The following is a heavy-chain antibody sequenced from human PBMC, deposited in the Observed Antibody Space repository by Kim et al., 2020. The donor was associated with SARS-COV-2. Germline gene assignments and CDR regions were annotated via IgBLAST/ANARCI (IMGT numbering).Heavy chain of an antibody. J-gene: IGHJ5*02. V-gene: IGHV3-30*18. Sequence: GGSLRLSCEASGFSTSRYGMHWVRQAPGKGLEWVAVISYDGSSKFYEDSVKGRFNISRDNSKNTVYLQMNSLRAQDTAVYYCGKDPVSAAAGWFDPWGQGTLVIVSS. D-gene: IGHD6-13*01. CDR3: GKDPVSAAAGWFDP. CDR1: GFSTSRYG. CDR2: ISYDGSSK.